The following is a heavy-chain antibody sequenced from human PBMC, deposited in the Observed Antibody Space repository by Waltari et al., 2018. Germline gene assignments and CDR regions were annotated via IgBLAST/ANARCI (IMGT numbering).Heavy chain of an antibody. CDR1: GGTFSSYA. CDR3: ASPTYCSSTSCHRGFDY. J-gene: IGHJ4*02. D-gene: IGHD2-2*01. V-gene: IGHV1-69*05. Sequence: QVQLVQSGAEVKKPGSSVKVSCKASGGTFSSYAISWVRQAPGQGLEWMGGIIPIFGTANYAQKFQGMVTITTDESTSTAYMELSSLRSEDTAVYYCASPTYCSSTSCHRGFDYWGQGTLVTVSS. CDR2: IIPIFGTA.